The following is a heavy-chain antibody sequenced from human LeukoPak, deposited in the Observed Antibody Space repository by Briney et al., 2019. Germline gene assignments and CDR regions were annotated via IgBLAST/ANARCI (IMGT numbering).Heavy chain of an antibody. J-gene: IGHJ3*02. CDR1: GYTFTGYY. Sequence: ASVKVSCKASGYTFTGYYMHWVRQAPGQGLEWMGWINPNSGGTNYAQKFQGRVTMTRDTSTSTAYMELSRLRSDDTAVYYCATLYDILTGALGAFDIWGQGTMVTVSS. D-gene: IGHD3-9*01. V-gene: IGHV1-2*02. CDR3: ATLYDILTGALGAFDI. CDR2: INPNSGGT.